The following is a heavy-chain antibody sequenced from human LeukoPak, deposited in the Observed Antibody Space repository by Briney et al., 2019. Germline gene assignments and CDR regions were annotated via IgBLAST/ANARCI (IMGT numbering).Heavy chain of an antibody. CDR2: ISYDGSNK. D-gene: IGHD2-2*01. Sequence: GGSLRLSCAASGFTFSSYGMHWVRQAPGKGLEWVAVISYDGSNKYYAGSVKGRFTISRDNSKNTLYLQMNSLRAEDTAVYYCANRLVPAAIAPPFDYWGQGTLVTVSS. CDR1: GFTFSSYG. CDR3: ANRLVPAAIAPPFDY. J-gene: IGHJ4*02. V-gene: IGHV3-30*18.